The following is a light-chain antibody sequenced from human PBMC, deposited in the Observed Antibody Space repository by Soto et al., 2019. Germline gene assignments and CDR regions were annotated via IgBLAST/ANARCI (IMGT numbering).Light chain of an antibody. CDR2: DVS. J-gene: IGLJ1*01. CDR3: YSDAGNSDV. CDR1: SSDVGSYNL. V-gene: IGLV2-23*02. Sequence: QSALTQPASVSGSPGQSITISCTGTSSDVGSYNLVSWYQQHPGKAPKLMIYDVSKRPSGVSNRFSGSKSGNTASLTISGLEADDEADYYCYSDAGNSDVFGTGTKVTVL.